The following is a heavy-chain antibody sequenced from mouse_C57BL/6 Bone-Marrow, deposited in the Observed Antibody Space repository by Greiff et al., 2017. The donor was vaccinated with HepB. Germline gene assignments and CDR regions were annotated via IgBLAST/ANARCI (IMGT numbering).Heavy chain of an antibody. CDR2: ISDGGSYT. D-gene: IGHD1-1*01. V-gene: IGHV5-4*01. CDR1: GFTFSSYA. Sequence: EVQGVESGGGLVKPGGSLKLSCAASGFTFSSYAMSWVRQTPEKRLEWVATISDGGSYTYYPDNVKGRFTISRDNAKNNLYLQMSHLKSEDTAMYYCARDRYYGSSSYYFDYGGQGTTLTVSS. J-gene: IGHJ2*01. CDR3: ARDRYYGSSSYYFDY.